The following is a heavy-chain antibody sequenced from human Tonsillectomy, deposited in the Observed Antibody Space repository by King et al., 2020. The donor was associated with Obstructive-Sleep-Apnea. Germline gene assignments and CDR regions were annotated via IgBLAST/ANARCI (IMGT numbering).Heavy chain of an antibody. J-gene: IGHJ4*02. CDR3: ARDRCTRDSCYSDY. Sequence: QLQESGPGLVKPSETLSLTCTVSGYSITSGYYWGWIRQPPGKGLEWIGSIYHSGSTYYNPSLKSRVTISVDTSKNHFSLRLSSVTAADTAVYYCARDRCTRDSCYSDYWGQGTLVTVSS. D-gene: IGHD2-15*01. V-gene: IGHV4-38-2*02. CDR1: GYSITSGYY. CDR2: IYHSGST.